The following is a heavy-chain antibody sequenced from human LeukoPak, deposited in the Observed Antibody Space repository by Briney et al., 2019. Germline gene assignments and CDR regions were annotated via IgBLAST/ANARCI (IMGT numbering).Heavy chain of an antibody. Sequence: SETLSLTCTVSGGSISSYYWSWIRQPPGKGLEWIGYIYYSGSTNYNPSLKSRVTISVDTSKHQFSLKLSSVTAADTAVYYCARAGSGYSYGYYFDYWGQGTLVTVSS. J-gene: IGHJ4*02. CDR3: ARAGSGYSYGYYFDY. CDR2: IYYSGST. V-gene: IGHV4-59*01. D-gene: IGHD5-18*01. CDR1: GGSISSYY.